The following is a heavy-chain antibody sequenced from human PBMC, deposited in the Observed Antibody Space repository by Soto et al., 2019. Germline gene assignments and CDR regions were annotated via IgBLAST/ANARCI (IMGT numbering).Heavy chain of an antibody. J-gene: IGHJ4*02. D-gene: IGHD6-19*01. Sequence: SETLSLTCAVYGGSFSGYYWSWIRQPPGKGLEWIGEINHSGSTNYNPSLKSRVTISVDTSKNQFSLKLGSVTAADTAVYYCAIGRLGVAVAGRRRNKAHFDYWGQGTLVTVSS. CDR1: GGSFSGYY. CDR2: INHSGST. V-gene: IGHV4-34*01. CDR3: AIGRLGVAVAGRRRNKAHFDY.